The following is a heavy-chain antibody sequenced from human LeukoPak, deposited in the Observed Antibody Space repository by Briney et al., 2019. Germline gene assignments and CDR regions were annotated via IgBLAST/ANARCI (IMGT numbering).Heavy chain of an antibody. D-gene: IGHD3-10*01. CDR1: GFTFSSYS. Sequence: GGSLRLSCAASGFTFSSYSMNWVRQAPGKGLEWVSSISGSSSYIYYADSVKGRFTISRDNSKNTLYLQMNSLRAEDTAVYYCAKDYSKTSYYGSGTYYRPNWFDPWGQGTLVTVSS. J-gene: IGHJ5*02. V-gene: IGHV3-21*01. CDR2: ISGSSSYI. CDR3: AKDYSKTSYYGSGTYYRPNWFDP.